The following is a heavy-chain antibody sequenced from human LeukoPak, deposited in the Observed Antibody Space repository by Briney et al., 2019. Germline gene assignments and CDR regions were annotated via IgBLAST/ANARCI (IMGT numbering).Heavy chain of an antibody. CDR1: GFTFSNYW. CDR2: INQDGSEK. CDR3: ARDRVWTVLY. D-gene: IGHD6-13*01. V-gene: IGHV3-7*01. J-gene: IGHJ4*02. Sequence: GGSLRLSCAASGFTFSNYWMNWVRQAPGKGLEWVAHINQDGSEKYYVDSVKGRFTISRDNAKNSLYLQMNSLRAEDTAVYYCARDRVWTVLYWGQGTLVTVSS.